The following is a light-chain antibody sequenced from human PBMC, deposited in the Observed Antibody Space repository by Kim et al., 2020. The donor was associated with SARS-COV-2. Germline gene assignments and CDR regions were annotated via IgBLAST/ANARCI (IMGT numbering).Light chain of an antibody. CDR2: DAS. CDR3: QQFGNVPLT. J-gene: IGKJ4*01. Sequence: DIQMTQSPSSLSASVGDRVTITCQASQDINNYLNWYQQRPGKAPKLLIYDASSLQTGVPSRFSGSGSGTDFTFTISSLQPEDIATYYCQQFGNVPLTFGGVTKVDIK. V-gene: IGKV1-33*01. CDR1: QDINNY.